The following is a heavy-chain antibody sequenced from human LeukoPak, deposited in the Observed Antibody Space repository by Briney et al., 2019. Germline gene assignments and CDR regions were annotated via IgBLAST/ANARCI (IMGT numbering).Heavy chain of an antibody. Sequence: APVKVSCKASGYTFTSYGISWVRQAPGQGLEWMGWISAYNGNTNYAQKLQGRVTMTTDTSTSTAYMELRSLSSDHTAVYYCARAHPIPYMPYGDYGRWFDPWGQGTLVTVSS. CDR3: ARAHPIPYMPYGDYGRWFDP. D-gene: IGHD4-17*01. CDR2: ISAYNGNT. V-gene: IGHV1-18*01. CDR1: GYTFTSYG. J-gene: IGHJ5*02.